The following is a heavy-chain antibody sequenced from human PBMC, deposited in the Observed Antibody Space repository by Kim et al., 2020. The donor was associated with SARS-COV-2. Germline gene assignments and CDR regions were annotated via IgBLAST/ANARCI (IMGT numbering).Heavy chain of an antibody. V-gene: IGHV3-23*01. CDR3: AKDKIISSTVVDF. CDR1: GFTFSTYA. Sequence: GGSLRLSCAASGFTFSTYAMRWVRQAPGKGLEWVSGISGSGGITYYADSVKGRFTISRDNSKNTLYLQMNSLRAEDTAVYYCAKDKIISSTVVDFWGQGTLVTVSS. J-gene: IGHJ4*02. CDR2: ISGSGGIT.